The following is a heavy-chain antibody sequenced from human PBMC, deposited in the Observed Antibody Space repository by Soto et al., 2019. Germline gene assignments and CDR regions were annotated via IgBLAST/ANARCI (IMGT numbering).Heavy chain of an antibody. CDR3: AKGTRYYDFWSGYYPDV. CDR2: ISFAGTNT. J-gene: IGHJ6*02. Sequence: GGSLRLSCAASGFSFSSYAMHWVRQAPGKGLEWVAVISFAGTNTHYADSVKDRFTISRDNSKNTLYLQMNSLRAEDTAVYYCAKGTRYYDFWSGYYPDVWGQGTTVTVSS. CDR1: GFSFSSYA. D-gene: IGHD3-3*01. V-gene: IGHV3-30-3*01.